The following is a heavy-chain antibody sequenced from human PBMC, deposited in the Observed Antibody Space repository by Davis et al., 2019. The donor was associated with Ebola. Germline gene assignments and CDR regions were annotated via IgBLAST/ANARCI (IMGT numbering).Heavy chain of an antibody. Sequence: SETLSLTCAVYGGSFSGHYWSWIRQPPGKGLEWIGEINHSGSTNYNPSLKSRVTISVDTSKNQFSLKLSSVTAADTAVYYCARAWSQLAPFDPWGQGTLVTVSS. D-gene: IGHD6-13*01. CDR3: ARAWSQLAPFDP. J-gene: IGHJ5*02. CDR1: GGSFSGHY. V-gene: IGHV4-34*01. CDR2: INHSGST.